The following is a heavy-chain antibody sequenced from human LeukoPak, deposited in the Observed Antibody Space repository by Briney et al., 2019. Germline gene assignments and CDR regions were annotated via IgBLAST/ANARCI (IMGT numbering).Heavy chain of an antibody. CDR3: AEGGYDQDFDY. J-gene: IGHJ4*02. D-gene: IGHD5-12*01. Sequence: GSLRLSCAVSGFTVSSNYMSWVRQAPGKGLEWVSVIYSDGTTYYADSVKGRFTISRDNSKNTLYFQINSLRAEDTAVYYCAEGGYDQDFDYWGQGALVTVSS. V-gene: IGHV3-53*01. CDR1: GFTVSSNY. CDR2: IYSDGTT.